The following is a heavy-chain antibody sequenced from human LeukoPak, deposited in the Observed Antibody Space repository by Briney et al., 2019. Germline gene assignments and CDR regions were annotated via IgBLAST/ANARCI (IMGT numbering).Heavy chain of an antibody. V-gene: IGHV4-39*07. D-gene: IGHD1-7*01. CDR2: LYYSGST. CDR1: GGSISSSSYY. J-gene: IGHJ4*02. Sequence: PSETLSLTCTVSGGSISSSSYYWGWIRQPPGKGLEWIGSLYYSGSTYYNPSLKSRVTISVDTSKNQFSLKLSSVTAADTAVYYCARDSSPWNYEGGFDYWGQGTLVTVSS. CDR3: ARDSSPWNYEGGFDY.